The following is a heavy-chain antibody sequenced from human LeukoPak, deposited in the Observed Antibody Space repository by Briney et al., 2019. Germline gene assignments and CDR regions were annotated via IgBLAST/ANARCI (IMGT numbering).Heavy chain of an antibody. J-gene: IGHJ4*02. V-gene: IGHV4/OR15-8*02. Sequence: SETLSLTCAVYGVSISSDNWWTWVRQPPGKGLEWIGETHRSGDTKYNPSLNGRVTISMDNSKNQLSRNLISVTAADTAIYFCATRHHSRTYMVPLDSWGQGSLVTVSS. CDR3: ATRHHSRTYMVPLDS. CDR1: GVSISSDNW. CDR2: THRSGDT. D-gene: IGHD3-10*01.